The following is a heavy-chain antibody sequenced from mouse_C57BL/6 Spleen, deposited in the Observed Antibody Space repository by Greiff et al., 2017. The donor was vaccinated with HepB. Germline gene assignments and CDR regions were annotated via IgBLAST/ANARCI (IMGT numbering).Heavy chain of an antibody. Sequence: VQLQQSGGDLVKPGGSLKLSCAASGFTFSSYGMSWVRQTPDKRLEWVATISSGGSYTYYPDSVKGRFTISRDNAKNTLYLQMSSLKSEDTAMYYCARVTTVIYFDYWGQGTTLTVSS. CDR1: GFTFSSYG. J-gene: IGHJ2*01. CDR2: ISSGGSYT. CDR3: ARVTTVIYFDY. D-gene: IGHD1-1*01. V-gene: IGHV5-6*01.